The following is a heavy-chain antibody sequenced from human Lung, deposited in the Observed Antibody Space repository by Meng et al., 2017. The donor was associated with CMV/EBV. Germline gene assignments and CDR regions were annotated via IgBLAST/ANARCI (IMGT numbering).Heavy chain of an antibody. Sequence: GESXKISCAASGFTFSSYSLNWVRQAPGKGLEWVSSISSSSSYIYYADSVKGRFTISRDNAKNSLYLQLNSLRAEDTAVYYCARAPEGDGYNIDYWGQGTLVTVSS. CDR1: GFTFSSYS. V-gene: IGHV3-21*01. J-gene: IGHJ4*02. D-gene: IGHD5-24*01. CDR2: ISSSSSYI. CDR3: ARAPEGDGYNIDY.